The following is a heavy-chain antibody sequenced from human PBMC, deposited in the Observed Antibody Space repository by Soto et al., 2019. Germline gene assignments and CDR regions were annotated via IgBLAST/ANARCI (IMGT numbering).Heavy chain of an antibody. Sequence: SETLSLTCTVSGGSISSYYWSWIRQPPGKGLEWIGYVHYSGSTDYNPSLKSRVTMSVDTSKNQFSLKLSSVTAAGTALYYCARQGFGQLHGLVDVWGPGTTVTSP. V-gene: IGHV4-59*08. D-gene: IGHD3-10*01. CDR2: VHYSGST. J-gene: IGHJ6*02. CDR1: GGSISSYY. CDR3: ARQGFGQLHGLVDV.